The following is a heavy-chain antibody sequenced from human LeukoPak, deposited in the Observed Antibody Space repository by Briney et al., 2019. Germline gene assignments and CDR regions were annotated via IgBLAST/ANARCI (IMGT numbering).Heavy chain of an antibody. CDR3: ARDRGHNWFDP. V-gene: IGHV3-53*01. CDR2: IYTDGGT. J-gene: IGHJ5*02. Sequence: GGSLRLSCAASGFTVSSNYMTWVRQAPGKGLEWVSVIYTDGGTYYADSVKGRFTISRDSSKNTLYLQMNSLRAEDTAVYYCARDRGHNWFDPWGQGTLVTVSS. CDR1: GFTVSSNY.